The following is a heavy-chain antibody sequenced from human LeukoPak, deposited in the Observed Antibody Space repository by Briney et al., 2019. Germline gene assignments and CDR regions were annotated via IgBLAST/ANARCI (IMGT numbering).Heavy chain of an antibody. CDR3: AKDTLVGATTGAFDI. V-gene: IGHV3-9*03. Sequence: GRSLRLSCAASGFTFDDYAMHWVRQAPGKGLEWGSGISWNSGSIGYADSVKGRFTISRDNAKNSLYLQMNSLRAEDMALYYCAKDTLVGATTGAFDIWGQGTMVTVSS. J-gene: IGHJ3*02. CDR2: ISWNSGSI. CDR1: GFTFDDYA. D-gene: IGHD1-26*01.